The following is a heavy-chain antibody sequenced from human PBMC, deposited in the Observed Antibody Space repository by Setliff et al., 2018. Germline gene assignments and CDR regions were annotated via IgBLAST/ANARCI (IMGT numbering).Heavy chain of an antibody. D-gene: IGHD4-17*01. Sequence: GGSLRLSCAASGFTFSGYSMNWVRQAPGKGLEWVSTISGRGGSTYYADSVKGRFTISRDNSKNTLYLQMNSLRAEDTAVYYCAKAYGDSHYYYYYYMDVWGKGTTVTVSS. CDR1: GFTFSGYS. V-gene: IGHV3-23*01. J-gene: IGHJ6*03. CDR2: ISGRGGST. CDR3: AKAYGDSHYYYYYYMDV.